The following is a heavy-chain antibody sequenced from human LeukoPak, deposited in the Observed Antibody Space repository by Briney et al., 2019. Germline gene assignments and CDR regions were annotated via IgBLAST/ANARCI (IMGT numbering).Heavy chain of an antibody. CDR3: ARENGTYYYDSGNDY. D-gene: IGHD3-22*01. V-gene: IGHV1-69*04. J-gene: IGHJ4*02. CDR1: GGTFSSYA. CDR2: IIPILGIA. Sequence: SVKVSCKASGGTFSSYAISWVRQAPGQGLEWMGRIIPILGIANYAQKFQGRVTITADKSTSTAYMELSSLRSEDTAVYYCARENGTYYYDSGNDYWGQGTLVTVSS.